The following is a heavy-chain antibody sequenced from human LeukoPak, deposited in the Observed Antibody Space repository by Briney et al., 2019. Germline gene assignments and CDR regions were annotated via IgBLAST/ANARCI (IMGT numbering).Heavy chain of an antibody. CDR1: EFTFSRYW. CDR3: ARIGYSSSSFDY. J-gene: IGHJ4*02. D-gene: IGHD6-6*01. Sequence: GGSLRLSCAASEFTFSRYWMSWVRQAPGKGLEWVANIKQDGSTKYYLDSVKGRLTVSRDNAKNSVFLQINSLRAEDTAIYYCARIGYSSSSFDYWGQGTLVTFSS. CDR2: IKQDGSTK. V-gene: IGHV3-7*03.